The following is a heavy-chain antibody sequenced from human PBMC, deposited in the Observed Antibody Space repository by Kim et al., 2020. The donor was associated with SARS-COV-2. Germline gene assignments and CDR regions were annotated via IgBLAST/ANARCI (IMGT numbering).Heavy chain of an antibody. CDR1: GGSISSYY. V-gene: IGHV4-4*07. J-gene: IGHJ4*02. CDR3: ARSGWYGGPVIFLDY. CDR2: IYTSGST. Sequence: SETLSLTCTVSGGSISSYYWSWIRQPAGKGLEWIGRIYTSGSTNYNPSLKSRVTMSVDTSKNQFSLKLSSVTAADTAVYYCARSGWYGGPVIFLDYWGQGTLVTASS. D-gene: IGHD6-19*01.